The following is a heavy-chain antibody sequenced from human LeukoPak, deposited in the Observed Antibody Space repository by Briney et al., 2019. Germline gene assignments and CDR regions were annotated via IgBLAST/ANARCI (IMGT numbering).Heavy chain of an antibody. CDR3: ARQGAVAAPYYYYMDV. Sequence: SETLSLTCAIYGGSFSAYYWSWIRQPPGKGLEWIGEINHSGRTNYSPSLKSRVTISGHTSKNQFSLKLSSVTAADTAVYYCARQGAVAAPYYYYMDVWGKGTTVTVSS. D-gene: IGHD6-19*01. CDR2: INHSGRT. CDR1: GGSFSAYY. V-gene: IGHV4-34*01. J-gene: IGHJ6*03.